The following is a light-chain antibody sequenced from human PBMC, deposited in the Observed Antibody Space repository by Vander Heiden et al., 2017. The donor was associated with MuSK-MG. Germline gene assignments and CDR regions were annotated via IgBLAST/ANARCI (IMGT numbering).Light chain of an antibody. CDR2: AAC. CDR1: QSISSY. CDR3: QQSYSIPLPT. J-gene: IGKJ3*01. V-gene: IGKV1-39*01. Sequence: DVQLAPSPSSLSASVGDRVTITCRARQSISSYLNWYQQKPGKAPKLLIYAACSLQSGVSSRFSGRGHGIDFTLTISSRQPEDFATYYCQQSYSIPLPTFGPGTKVDIK.